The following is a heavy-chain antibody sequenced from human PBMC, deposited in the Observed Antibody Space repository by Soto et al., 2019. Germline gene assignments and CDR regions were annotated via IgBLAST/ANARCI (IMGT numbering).Heavy chain of an antibody. J-gene: IGHJ6*01. V-gene: IGHV3-21*01. CDR2: ISSSSSYI. CDR1: GFTFSSYS. D-gene: IGHD3-3*01. CDR3: ASVNVLRFLVFTSGMDV. Sequence: GGSLRLSCAASGFTFSSYSMNWVRQAPGKGLEWVSSISSSSSYIYYADSVKGRFTISRDNAKNSLYLQMNSLRAEDTAVYYCASVNVLRFLVFTSGMDVWAQVTKVTVSS.